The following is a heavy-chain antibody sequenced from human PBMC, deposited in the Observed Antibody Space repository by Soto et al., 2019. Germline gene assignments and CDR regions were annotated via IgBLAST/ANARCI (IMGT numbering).Heavy chain of an antibody. CDR1: GFTFSSYA. CDR2: ISYDGSNK. CDR3: ARHKRDLRFLEWSYYFDY. V-gene: IGHV3-30-3*01. J-gene: IGHJ4*02. D-gene: IGHD3-3*01. Sequence: QVQLVESGGGVVQPGRSLRLSCAASGFTFSSYAMHWVRQAPGKGLEWVAVISYDGSNKYYADSVKGRFTISRDNSKNTLYLHMNGLRPEDTAVYYCARHKRDLRFLEWSYYFDYWGQGTLVTVSS.